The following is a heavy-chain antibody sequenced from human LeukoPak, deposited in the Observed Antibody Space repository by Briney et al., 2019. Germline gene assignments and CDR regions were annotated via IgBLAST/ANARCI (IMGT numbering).Heavy chain of an antibody. CDR2: ITTGRGET. CDR1: GYTFTDYA. V-gene: IGHV1-3*03. J-gene: IGHJ4*02. D-gene: IGHD6-19*01. CDR3: ARGGKQWRGGNYFDS. Sequence: ASMKVSCKASGYTFTDYALHWVRQAPGQSLEWMGWITTGRGETRYSQEFQRRITFTRDKSASTVYMDLSDLRSEDTAVYYCARGGKQWRGGNYFDSWGQGTLVAVSS.